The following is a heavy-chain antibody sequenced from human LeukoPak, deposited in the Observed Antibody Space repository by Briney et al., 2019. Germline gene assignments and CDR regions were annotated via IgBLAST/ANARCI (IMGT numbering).Heavy chain of an antibody. J-gene: IGHJ4*02. D-gene: IGHD3-22*01. CDR1: GGSMSPYH. CDR3: ARNPYYYDSSGQFDY. CDR2: IYYSRST. V-gene: IGHV4-59*08. Sequence: PSETLSLTCTVSGGSMSPYHWGWIRQPPGKGLEWTGYIYYSRSTNYNPSLNSRVTISVDTSKNQFSLRLSSVTAADTAVYYCARNPYYYDSSGQFDYWGQGTLVTVSS.